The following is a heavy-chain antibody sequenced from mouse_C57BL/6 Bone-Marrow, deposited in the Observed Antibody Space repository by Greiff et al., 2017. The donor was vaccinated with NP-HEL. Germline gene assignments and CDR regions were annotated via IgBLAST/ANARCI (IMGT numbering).Heavy chain of an antibody. J-gene: IGHJ2*01. CDR2: INDDGSST. CDR3: ARALYYDYDGDYFDY. Sequence: EVQLVESEGGLVQPGSSMKLSCTASGFTFSDYYMAWVRQVPEKGLEWVANINDDGSSTYYLDSLKSRVIISRDNAKNILYLQMSSLKSEDTATYYCARALYYDYDGDYFDYWGQGTTLTVSS. CDR1: GFTFSDYY. V-gene: IGHV5-16*01. D-gene: IGHD2-4*01.